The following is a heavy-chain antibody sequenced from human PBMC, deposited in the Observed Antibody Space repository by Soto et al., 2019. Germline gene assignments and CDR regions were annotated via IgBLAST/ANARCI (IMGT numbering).Heavy chain of an antibody. CDR2: MYYIGIT. D-gene: IGHD1-26*01. CDR3: AREAMSGTYYFDY. Sequence: PSETLALTCTVSGAPVSSETHFGTWILQAPGKGLEWILYMYYIGITNLNPALKSRVTLSVDRSRNQLSLSLSSVTAADTAVYYCAREAMSGTYYFDYWGPGIQVTVSS. CDR1: GAPVSSETHF. J-gene: IGHJ4*02. V-gene: IGHV4-61*01.